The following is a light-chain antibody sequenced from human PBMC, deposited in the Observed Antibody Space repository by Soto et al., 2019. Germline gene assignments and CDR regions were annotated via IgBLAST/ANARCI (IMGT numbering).Light chain of an antibody. CDR3: SSYTSSSTLWV. CDR1: SSDVGYFNY. J-gene: IGLJ3*02. CDR2: DVS. V-gene: IGLV2-14*01. Sequence: QSALTQPASVSGSPGHSITISCTGTSSDVGYFNYVSWYQQHPGKAPKLMIYDVSNRPSGVSDRFSGSKSGNTASLTISGLQAEDEADYYCSSYTSSSTLWVFGGGTKLTVL.